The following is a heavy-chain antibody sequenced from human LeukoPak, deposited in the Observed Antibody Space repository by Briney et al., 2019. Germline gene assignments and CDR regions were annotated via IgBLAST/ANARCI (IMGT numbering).Heavy chain of an antibody. D-gene: IGHD3-10*01. CDR1: GFTFSSYS. Sequence: GGSLRLSCAASGFTFSSYSMNWVRQAPGKGLEWVSSISSSSSYIYYADSVKGRFTISRDNAKNPLYLQMNSLRAEDTAVYYCASNYGSGSYYVRSYYGMDVWGQGTTVTVSS. J-gene: IGHJ6*02. CDR3: ASNYGSGSYYVRSYYGMDV. V-gene: IGHV3-21*01. CDR2: ISSSSSYI.